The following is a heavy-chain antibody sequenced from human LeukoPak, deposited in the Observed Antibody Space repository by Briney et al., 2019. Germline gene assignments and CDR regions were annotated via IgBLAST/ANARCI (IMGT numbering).Heavy chain of an antibody. D-gene: IGHD3-10*01. V-gene: IGHV1-2*02. CDR2: INPNSGGT. CDR1: GYTFTGYY. Sequence: ASVKVSCKASGYTFTGYYKHWVRQAPGQGLEWMGWINPNSGGTNYAQKFQGRVTMTRDTSISTAYMEVTRLKFDDTAIYYCARDRSRGSGQFDPWGQGTLVTVSS. CDR3: ARDRSRGSGQFDP. J-gene: IGHJ5*02.